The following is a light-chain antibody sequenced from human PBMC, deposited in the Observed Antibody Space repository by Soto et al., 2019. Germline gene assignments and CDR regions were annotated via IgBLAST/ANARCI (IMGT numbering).Light chain of an antibody. J-gene: IGKJ4*01. CDR2: AAS. CDR3: QQLINYPTAT. V-gene: IGKV1-9*01. Sequence: DIQLTQSPSFLSASVGDRVTITCRASQGIGSYLAWYQQKPGKAPKLLIYAASTLQSGVPSRFSGSGSGTEFTLTISSLQPEDFATCYCQQLINYPTATFGGGTKVEIK. CDR1: QGIGSY.